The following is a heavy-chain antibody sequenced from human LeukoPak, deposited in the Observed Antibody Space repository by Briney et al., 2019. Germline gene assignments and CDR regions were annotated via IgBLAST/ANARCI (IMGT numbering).Heavy chain of an antibody. CDR1: GGSIHSY. D-gene: IGHD3-22*01. V-gene: IGHV4-4*07. CDR2: IYTSGST. Sequence: SETLSLTCTVSGGSIHSYWSWIRQPAGKGLEWIGRIYTSGSTNYNPSLKSRVTISVDTSKNQFSLKLSSVTAADTAVYYCARASYSYDINGWVPFDYWGQGTLVTVSS. J-gene: IGHJ4*02. CDR3: ARASYSYDINGWVPFDY.